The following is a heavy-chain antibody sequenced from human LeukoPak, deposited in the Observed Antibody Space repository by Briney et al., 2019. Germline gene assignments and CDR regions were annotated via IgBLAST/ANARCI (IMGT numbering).Heavy chain of an antibody. D-gene: IGHD2-21*01. CDR1: GFTFSNYA. V-gene: IGHV3-30*04. CDR3: ARVEVGY. J-gene: IGHJ4*02. CDR2: ISYDGSNK. Sequence: PGGSLRLSCAASGFTFSNYAMNWVRQAPGKGLEWVAVISYDGSNKYYADSVKGRFTISRDNSKNTLYLQMNSLRAEDTAVYYCARVEVGYWGQGTLVTVSS.